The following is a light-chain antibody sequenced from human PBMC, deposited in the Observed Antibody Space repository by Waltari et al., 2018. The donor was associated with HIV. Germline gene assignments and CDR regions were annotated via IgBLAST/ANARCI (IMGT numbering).Light chain of an antibody. CDR1: QTVGNNY. J-gene: IGKJ4*01. V-gene: IGKV3D-20*02. Sequence: DIVLTQSPGTLSLSPGERASLSCRASQTVGNNYVAWFQQKPGQAPRLLIYDAYMRATGIPDRFSGSGSGTDFTLTISSLEPEDFAVYYCQQSATAPLTFGGGTKVEIK. CDR2: DAY. CDR3: QQSATAPLT.